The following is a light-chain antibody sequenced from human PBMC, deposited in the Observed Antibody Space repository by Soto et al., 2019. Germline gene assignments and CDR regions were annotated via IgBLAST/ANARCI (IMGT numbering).Light chain of an antibody. Sequence: EIVMTQSPATLSVSPGERATLSCRASQSVSSDLAWYQQKPGQAPRLLIYGASTRATGIPARFSGSGSGTEFTLTISSLQSEDFAVYYRQQYNNSPWTFGQGTKVEIK. J-gene: IGKJ1*01. CDR1: QSVSSD. V-gene: IGKV3-15*01. CDR2: GAS. CDR3: QQYNNSPWT.